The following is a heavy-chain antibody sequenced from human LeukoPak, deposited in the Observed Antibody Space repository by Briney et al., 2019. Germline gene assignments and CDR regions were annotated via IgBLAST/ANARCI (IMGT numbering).Heavy chain of an antibody. CDR3: ASRSRGDGYNWGAFDI. V-gene: IGHV1-8*03. J-gene: IGHJ3*02. CDR1: GYTFTSYD. CDR2: MNPNSGNT. Sequence: ASVKVSCKASGYTFTSYDINWVRQATGQGLEWMGWMNPNSGNTGYAQKFQGRVTITRNTSISTAYMELSSLRSEDTAVYYCASRSRGDGYNWGAFDIWGQGTMVTVSS. D-gene: IGHD5-24*01.